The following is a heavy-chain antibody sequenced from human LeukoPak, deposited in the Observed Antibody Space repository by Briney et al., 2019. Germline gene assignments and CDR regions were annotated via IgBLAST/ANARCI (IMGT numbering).Heavy chain of an antibody. CDR1: GYTFTSYD. CDR3: ARGSVWGSSDAFDI. D-gene: IGHD3-16*01. V-gene: IGHV1-8*01. J-gene: IGHJ3*02. Sequence: GASVKVSCKASGYTFTSYDINWVRQATGQGLEWMGWMNPNSGNIGYAQKFQGRVTMTRNTSISTAYMELSSLRSEDTAVYYCARGSVWGSSDAFDIWGQGTMVTVSS. CDR2: MNPNSGNI.